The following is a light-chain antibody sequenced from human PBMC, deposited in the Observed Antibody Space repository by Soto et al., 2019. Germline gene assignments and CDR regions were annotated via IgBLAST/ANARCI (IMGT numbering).Light chain of an antibody. CDR1: QSISSW. CDR3: QEYIDFS. V-gene: IGKV1-5*03. J-gene: IGKJ2*01. CDR2: KAS. Sequence: DIQMTQSPSTLSASVGDRVTITCRTSQSISSWLAWFQQKPGRAPNLLIYKASNLEDGVPSRFSGSGSGAEFTLAISGLQPDDFATYYCQEYIDFSFGLGTKLEI.